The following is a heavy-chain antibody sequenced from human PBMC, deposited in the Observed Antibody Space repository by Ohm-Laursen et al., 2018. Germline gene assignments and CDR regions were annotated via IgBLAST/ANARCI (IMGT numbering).Heavy chain of an antibody. J-gene: IGHJ4*02. V-gene: IGHV3-23*01. Sequence: SLRLSCAASGFTFSNYAMSWVRQAPGKGLEWVSGISGSGGRTYYADFVKGRFTISRDNPKNTVYLQMNSLRAEDSATYYCAKEKAYDSSGYYYYHYWGQGTLVTASS. CDR2: ISGSGGRT. CDR3: AKEKAYDSSGYYYYHY. D-gene: IGHD3-22*01. CDR1: GFTFSNYA.